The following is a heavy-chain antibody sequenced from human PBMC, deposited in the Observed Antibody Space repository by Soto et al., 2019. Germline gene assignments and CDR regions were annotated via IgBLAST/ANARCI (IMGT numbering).Heavy chain of an antibody. CDR1: GYSLTNNE. J-gene: IGHJ5*02. Sequence: GASVKVSCKASGYSLTNNEVSWVRQATGQGLEWMGWMNPGSGDTGYAQKFQGRVTMTRDISIATAYMELSSLRSDDTAIYYCARMATFGSLNWFDPWGQGTLVTVSS. CDR3: ARMATFGSLNWFDP. D-gene: IGHD3-16*01. V-gene: IGHV1-8*01. CDR2: MNPGSGDT.